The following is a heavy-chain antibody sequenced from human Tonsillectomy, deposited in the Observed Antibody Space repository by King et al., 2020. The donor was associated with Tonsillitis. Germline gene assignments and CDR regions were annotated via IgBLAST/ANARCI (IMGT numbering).Heavy chain of an antibody. J-gene: IGHJ4*02. V-gene: IGHV3-30*01. Sequence: VQLVESGGGVVQPGRSLRLSCAASGFTFSSYAMHWVRQAPGKGLEGVAVISYDGSNKYYADSVKGRFTISRDNSKKPLYLQMNSLRAEDTAVYYCAGVTVGGGYSYGSQGAFDYWGQGTLVTVSS. CDR3: AGVTVGGGYSYGSQGAFDY. CDR1: GFTFSSYA. D-gene: IGHD5-18*01. CDR2: ISYDGSNK.